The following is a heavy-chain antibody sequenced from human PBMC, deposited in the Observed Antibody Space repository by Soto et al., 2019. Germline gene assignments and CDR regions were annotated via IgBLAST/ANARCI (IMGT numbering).Heavy chain of an antibody. Sequence: PGGSLRLSCAASGFTFSSYAMSWVRQAPGKGLEWVSAISGSGGSTYYADSAKGRFTISRDNSKNTLYLQMNSLRAEDTAVYYCAKGPQGSIAARQGYNWFDPWGQGTLVTVSS. CDR2: ISGSGGST. D-gene: IGHD6-6*01. J-gene: IGHJ5*02. CDR1: GFTFSSYA. CDR3: AKGPQGSIAARQGYNWFDP. V-gene: IGHV3-23*01.